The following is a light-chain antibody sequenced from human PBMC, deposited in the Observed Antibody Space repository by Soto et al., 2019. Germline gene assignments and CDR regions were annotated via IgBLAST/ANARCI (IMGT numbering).Light chain of an antibody. CDR2: DVN. V-gene: IGLV2-14*03. Sequence: QSALTQPASVSEFPGQSVTISCIGTSSYVGAYNYVSWYQQHPGKAPKLIIFDVNHRPSGISNRFSGSKSGNTASLTVSGLQADDEADYYCSSFTVMNTQVFGGGTKVTVL. CDR3: SSFTVMNTQV. CDR1: SSYVGAYNY. J-gene: IGLJ2*01.